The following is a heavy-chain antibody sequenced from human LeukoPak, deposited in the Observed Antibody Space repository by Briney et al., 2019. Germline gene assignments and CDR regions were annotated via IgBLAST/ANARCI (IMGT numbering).Heavy chain of an antibody. CDR1: GVSISSYY. V-gene: IGHV4-59*01. CDR2: MYYSGST. Sequence: SETLSLTCTVSGVSISSYYWSWIRQSPVKGLEWIGYMYYSGSTNYNPSLKSRVTISVDTSKKQLSLRLSSVTAADTAVYYCARGRYGGYEDYWGQGTLVTVSS. J-gene: IGHJ4*02. CDR3: ARGRYGGYEDY. D-gene: IGHD5-12*01.